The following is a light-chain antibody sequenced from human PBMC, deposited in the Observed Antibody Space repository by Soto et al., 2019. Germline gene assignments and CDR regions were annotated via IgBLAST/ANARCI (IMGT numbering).Light chain of an antibody. J-gene: IGLJ3*02. CDR3: RSYAGSNNLV. Sequence: QSALTQPPSASGSPGQSVTISCTGTSRDVGGYNYVSWYQQHPGKAPKLMIYEVSKRPSGVPDRFSGSKSGNTASLTVSGLQAEDEADYYFRSYAGSNNLVFGGGTKLTLL. CDR2: EVS. CDR1: SRDVGGYNY. V-gene: IGLV2-8*01.